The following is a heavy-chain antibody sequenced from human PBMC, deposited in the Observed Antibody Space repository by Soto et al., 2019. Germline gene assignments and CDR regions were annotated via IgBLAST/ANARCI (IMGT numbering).Heavy chain of an antibody. CDR3: ASMGYHYGSGSYPLNY. J-gene: IGHJ4*02. Sequence: QVQLQESGPGLVKPSETLSLTCTVSGGSISSYYWTWIRQPPGKGLEWIGFLYNSGSTHYNPSLKNRVTISVDTSKNHFSLKLKSVTAADTAVYYCASMGYHYGSGSYPLNYWGQGTLVTVSS. V-gene: IGHV4-59*08. CDR2: LYNSGST. D-gene: IGHD3-10*01. CDR1: GGSISSYY.